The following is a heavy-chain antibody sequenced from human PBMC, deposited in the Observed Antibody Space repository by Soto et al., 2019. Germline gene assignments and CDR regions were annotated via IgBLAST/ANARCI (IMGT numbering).Heavy chain of an antibody. D-gene: IGHD5-18*01. J-gene: IGHJ4*02. CDR1: GGSVSSGSYY. CDR2: IYYSGST. Sequence: SETLSLTCTVSGGSVSSGSYYWSWIRQPPGKGLEWIGCIYYSGSTNYNHSLKSRVTISVDTSKNQFSLKLSSVTAADTAVYYCSRDTTDTAMVMAFDYWGQGTLVTVSS. V-gene: IGHV4-61*01. CDR3: SRDTTDTAMVMAFDY.